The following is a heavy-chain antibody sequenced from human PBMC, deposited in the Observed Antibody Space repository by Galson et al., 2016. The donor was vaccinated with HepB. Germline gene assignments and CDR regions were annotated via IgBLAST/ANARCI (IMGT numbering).Heavy chain of an antibody. J-gene: IGHJ4*02. CDR1: GFTFSRYA. CDR2: ISDNGSNK. D-gene: IGHD3-10*01. CDR3: AKVRDCYGSGSYWKYFDH. V-gene: IGHV3-30-3*01. Sequence: SLRLSCAASGFTFSRYAMHWVRQAPGKGLEWVAVISDNGSNKYYADSVKGRFTISRDTSKNTLYLQMNSLRAEDTAIYYCAKVRDCYGSGSYWKYFDHWGQGTLVTVSS.